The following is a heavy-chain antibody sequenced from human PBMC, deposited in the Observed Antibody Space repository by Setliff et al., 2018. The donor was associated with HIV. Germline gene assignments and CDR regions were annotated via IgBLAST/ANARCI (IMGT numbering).Heavy chain of an antibody. V-gene: IGHV4-39*02. CDR3: AREFSSSSFDQ. Sequence: TLSLTCSVSGGSISSGSHYWGWIRQAPGKGLEWIGNIYYSGTTFYNPSLKSRVSISVDTSRNEFSLKLTSVTAADTAVYYCAREFSSSSFDQWGQGTLVTVSS. CDR1: GGSISSGSHY. J-gene: IGHJ4*02. CDR2: IYYSGTT. D-gene: IGHD6-6*01.